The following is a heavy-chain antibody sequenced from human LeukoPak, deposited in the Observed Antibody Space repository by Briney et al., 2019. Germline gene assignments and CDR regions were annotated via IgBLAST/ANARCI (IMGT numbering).Heavy chain of an antibody. CDR3: AKASRFGYSYGPREYFYYMDV. J-gene: IGHJ6*03. D-gene: IGHD5-18*01. CDR1: GFTFSSYG. V-gene: IGHV3-23*01. CDR2: ISGSGGST. Sequence: GGSLRLSCAASGFTFSSYGMSWVRQAPGKGLEWVSTISGSGGSTYYADSVKGRFTISRDNSKNTLYLQMNSLRAEDTAVYYCAKASRFGYSYGPREYFYYMDVWGKGTTVTISS.